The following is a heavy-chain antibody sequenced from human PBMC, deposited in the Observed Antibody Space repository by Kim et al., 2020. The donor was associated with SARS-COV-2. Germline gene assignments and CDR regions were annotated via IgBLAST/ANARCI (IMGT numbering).Heavy chain of an antibody. Sequence: SVKVSCKASGGTFSSYAISWVRQAPGQGLEWMGGIIPIFGTANYAQKFQGRVTITADDSTSTAYMGLSSLRSEDAAVYYCARDSAPSSYCSGGSCYSNYYYYYGMDVWGQGTTVTVSS. CDR2: IIPIFGTA. J-gene: IGHJ6*02. CDR1: GGTFSSYA. CDR3: ARDSAPSSYCSGGSCYSNYYYYYGMDV. D-gene: IGHD2-15*01. V-gene: IGHV1-69*13.